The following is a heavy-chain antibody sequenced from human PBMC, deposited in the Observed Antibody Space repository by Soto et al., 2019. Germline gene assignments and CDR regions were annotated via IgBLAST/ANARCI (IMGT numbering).Heavy chain of an antibody. Sequence: QVQGIQSRAEVKKPGASVKVSCKTSGYTFTEYDINWVRQAPGQGPEYMGWVSPENKNAGYAPQFRGRVSMTTDTTISTAYLEVTNLTYEDTAVYYCEVTTGYWGQGTMVTVSS. D-gene: IGHD1-1*01. V-gene: IGHV1-8*01. CDR1: GYTFTEYD. J-gene: IGHJ4*02. CDR3: EVTTGY. CDR2: VSPENKNA.